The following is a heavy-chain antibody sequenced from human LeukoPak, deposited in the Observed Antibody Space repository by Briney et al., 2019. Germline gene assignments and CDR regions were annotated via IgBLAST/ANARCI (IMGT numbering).Heavy chain of an antibody. J-gene: IGHJ3*02. V-gene: IGHV3-33*01. CDR1: GFTFSSYG. CDR3: ASFNPFDAFDI. CDR2: IWYDGSNK. Sequence: GRSLRLSCAASGFTFSSYGMHWVRQAPGKGLEWVAVIWYDGSNKYYADSVKGRFTISRDNSKNTLYLQMNSLRAEDTAVYYCASFNPFDAFDIWGQGTMVTVSS.